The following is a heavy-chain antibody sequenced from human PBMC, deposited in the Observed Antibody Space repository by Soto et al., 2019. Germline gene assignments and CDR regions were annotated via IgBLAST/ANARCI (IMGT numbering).Heavy chain of an antibody. V-gene: IGHV3-30-3*01. J-gene: IGHJ4*02. Sequence: QGQLVESGGDVVQPGRSLRLSCAASGFTFSRFPMHWVRQAPGKGLEWVAVISYDGSNKYYADSVKGRFTISRDNSKNTLYLQMNSLRAEDTAVYYCARERAYYFDYWGQGTLVTVSS. CDR2: ISYDGSNK. CDR3: ARERAYYFDY. CDR1: GFTFSRFP.